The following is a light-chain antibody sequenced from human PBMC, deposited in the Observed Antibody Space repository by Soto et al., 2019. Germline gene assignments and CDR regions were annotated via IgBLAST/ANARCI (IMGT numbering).Light chain of an antibody. V-gene: IGLV1-36*01. J-gene: IGLJ1*01. CDR3: SSWDDTLNGFV. CDR1: SFNIGDNA. Sequence: QSVLTQPPSVAEAPRQRVTISCSGSSFNIGDNAVNWYQQFPGKAPKLLIYYDDLLPSGVSDRFSGSKSGTSASLVISGLQADDEAYYYCSSWDDTLNGFVFGTGTKVTVL. CDR2: YDD.